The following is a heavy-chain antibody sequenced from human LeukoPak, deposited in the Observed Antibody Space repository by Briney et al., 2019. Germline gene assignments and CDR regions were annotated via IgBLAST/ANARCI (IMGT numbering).Heavy chain of an antibody. V-gene: IGHV3-11*01. D-gene: IGHD1-7*01. CDR3: ARVTNWNYVFWFDP. CDR2: ISGSGSTI. J-gene: IGHJ5*02. Sequence: PGGSLRLSCAASGFTFSDYYMSWIRQAPGKGLEWVSYISGSGSTIYYADSVKGRFTISRDNAKNSLYLQMNSLRAEDTAVYYCARVTNWNYVFWFDPWGQGTLVTVSS. CDR1: GFTFSDYY.